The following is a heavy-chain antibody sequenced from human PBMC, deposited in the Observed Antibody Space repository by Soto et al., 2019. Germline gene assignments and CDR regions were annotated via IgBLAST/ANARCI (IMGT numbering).Heavy chain of an antibody. Sequence: EVQLLVSGGGSVQPGGSLRLSCAAPGFSFSNYAMSWVRQAPGTGLEWVSAIASGGGSTYYEAYVKGRFRIARDNSMNTLYLQMNSLRAEDTAIDYCTKEHSNYPDNWFDPWGKGTRVTVSS. CDR2: IASGGGST. D-gene: IGHD4-4*01. CDR1: GFSFSNYA. CDR3: TKEHSNYPDNWFDP. V-gene: IGHV3-23*01. J-gene: IGHJ5*02.